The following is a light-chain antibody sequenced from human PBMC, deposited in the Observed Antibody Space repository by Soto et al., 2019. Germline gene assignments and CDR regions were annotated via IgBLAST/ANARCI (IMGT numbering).Light chain of an antibody. J-gene: IGLJ3*02. CDR2: YDN. Sequence: SYELTQPPSVSVAPEKTATITCGGDDIGINAVHWYQQKPGQAPLLVVYYDNDRPSGIPERFSGSTSGNTATLTISRVEAGDEADYYCQLWNSSSDQGVFGGGTKLTVL. CDR1: DIGINA. V-gene: IGLV3-21*04. CDR3: QLWNSSSDQGV.